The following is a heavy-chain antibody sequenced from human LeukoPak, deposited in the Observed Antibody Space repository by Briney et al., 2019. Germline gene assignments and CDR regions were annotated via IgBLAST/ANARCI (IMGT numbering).Heavy chain of an antibody. D-gene: IGHD3-10*01. Sequence: PSQTLSLTCTVSGCSISSGGYYWRWIRQRPGKGVEWIGYIYSSGSTYYNPSLKSRVTISTDTSKKQFSLKLSSVTVADSAVYYCARGTGSGTVFDYWVQGTLVTVSS. V-gene: IGHV4-31*03. CDR2: IYSSGST. CDR3: ARGTGSGTVFDY. CDR1: GCSISSGGYY. J-gene: IGHJ4*02.